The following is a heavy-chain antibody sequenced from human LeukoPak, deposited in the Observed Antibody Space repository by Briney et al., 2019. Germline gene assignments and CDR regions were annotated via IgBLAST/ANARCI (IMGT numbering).Heavy chain of an antibody. CDR2: IYHSGST. D-gene: IGHD3-10*01. CDR3: ARTNYYGSGSYYPDL. CDR1: GASMRTYY. J-gene: IGHJ5*02. Sequence: PSETLSLTCTVSGASMRTYYWSWIRQPPGKGLEWIGFIYHSGSTDYNPSLKSRGTISVDTSKNQFSLKLSSVTGADTAVYYCARTNYYGSGSYYPDLWGQGTLVTVSS. V-gene: IGHV4-59*08.